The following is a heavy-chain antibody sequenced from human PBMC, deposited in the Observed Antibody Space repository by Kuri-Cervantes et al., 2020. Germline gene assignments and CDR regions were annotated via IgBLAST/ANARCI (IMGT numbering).Heavy chain of an antibody. D-gene: IGHD4-23*01. V-gene: IGHV3-7*01. Sequence: GESLKISCVASGLMFSKTWMSWVRQAPGDGPEFVANIKEDGSEEYYADSVRGRFTISRDNAKNSLYLQMNSLRAEDTAVYYCAISDYGGNSIGDYWGQGTLVTVSS. CDR3: AISDYGGNSIGDY. CDR2: IKEDGSEE. J-gene: IGHJ4*02. CDR1: GLMFSKTW.